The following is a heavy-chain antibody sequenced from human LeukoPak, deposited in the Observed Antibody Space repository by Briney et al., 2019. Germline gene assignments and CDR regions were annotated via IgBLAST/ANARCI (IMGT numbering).Heavy chain of an antibody. CDR2: IIPIFGTA. CDR3: ARSDRGHCSGGSCYREGYYYYYMDV. V-gene: IGHV1-69*05. Sequence: SVKVSCKASGGTFSSYAISWVRQAPGQGLEWMGGIIPIFGTANYAQKFQGRVTITTDESTSTAYMELSSLRSEDTAVYYCARSDRGHCSGGSCYREGYYYYYMDVWGKGTTVTVSS. J-gene: IGHJ6*03. CDR1: GGTFSSYA. D-gene: IGHD2-15*01.